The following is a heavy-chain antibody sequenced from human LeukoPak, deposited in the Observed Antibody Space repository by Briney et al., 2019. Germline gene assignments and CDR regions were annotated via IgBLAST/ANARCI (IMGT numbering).Heavy chain of an antibody. CDR1: GGSISSSNW. J-gene: IGHJ4*02. CDR3: ARYTGSSWYSHYYFDC. D-gene: IGHD6-13*01. V-gene: IGHV4-4*02. CDR2: IYHSGST. Sequence: SGTLSLTCAVSGGSISSSNWWSWVRQPPGKGLEWIGEIYHSGSTNYNPSLKSRVTISVDTSKNQFSLKLSSATAADTAVYYCARYTGSSWYSHYYFDCWGQGTLVTVSS.